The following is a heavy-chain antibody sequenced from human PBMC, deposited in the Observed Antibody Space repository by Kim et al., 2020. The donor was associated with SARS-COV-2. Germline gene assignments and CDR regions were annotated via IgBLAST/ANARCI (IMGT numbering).Heavy chain of an antibody. J-gene: IGHJ4*02. Sequence: SYTNYSPSFQGHVTISADKSISTAYLQWSSLKASDTAMYYCAREEGYFDYWGQGTLVTVSS. V-gene: IGHV5-10-1*01. CDR3: AREEGYFDY. CDR2: SYT.